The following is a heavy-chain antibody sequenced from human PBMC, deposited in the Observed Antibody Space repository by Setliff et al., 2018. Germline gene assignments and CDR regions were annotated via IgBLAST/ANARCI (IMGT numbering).Heavy chain of an antibody. Sequence: SQTLSLPCTVSGGSIGDNNYYWGWIRQSPGKELEWIGGISHSANKYYNPSFRSGVTIPVDMSKNQFSLNIDSVTAADTGVYYCARESRFGYSGYDCAFDYWGQGMLVTVSS. CDR1: GGSIGDNNYY. CDR2: ISHSANK. D-gene: IGHD5-12*01. V-gene: IGHV4-39*02. J-gene: IGHJ4*02. CDR3: ARESRFGYSGYDCAFDY.